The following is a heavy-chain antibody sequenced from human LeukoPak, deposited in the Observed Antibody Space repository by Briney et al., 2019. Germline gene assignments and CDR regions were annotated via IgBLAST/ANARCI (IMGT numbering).Heavy chain of an antibody. J-gene: IGHJ4*02. D-gene: IGHD6-6*01. CDR3: ARGAGSSSPGVY. CDR1: GFTFSSYS. Sequence: RGSLRLSCAASGFTFSSYSMNWVRQAPGKGLEWVSSISSSSSYIYYADSVKGRFTISRDNAKNSLYLQMNSLRAEDTAVYYCARGAGSSSPGVYWGQGTLVTVSS. V-gene: IGHV3-21*01. CDR2: ISSSSSYI.